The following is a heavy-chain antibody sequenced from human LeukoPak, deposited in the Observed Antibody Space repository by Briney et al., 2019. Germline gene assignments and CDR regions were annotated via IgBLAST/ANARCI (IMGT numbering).Heavy chain of an antibody. J-gene: IGHJ4*02. V-gene: IGHV4-34*01. CDR3: ARGRGLLRYFG. D-gene: IGHD3-9*01. CDR2: INHSGST. CDR1: GGSFSGYY. Sequence: KPSETLSLTCAVYGGSFSGYYWSWIRQPPGKGLEWIGEINHSGSTNYNPSLKSRVTISVDTSKNQFSLKLSSVTAADTAVYYCARGRGLLRYFGWGQGTLVTVSS.